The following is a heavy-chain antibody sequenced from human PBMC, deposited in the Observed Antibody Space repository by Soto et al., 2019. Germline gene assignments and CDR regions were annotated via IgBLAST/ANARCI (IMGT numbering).Heavy chain of an antibody. D-gene: IGHD5-18*01. CDR1: GGSISSYY. CDR3: ARQGDTAMAEAYYFDY. CDR2: IYYSGST. V-gene: IGHV4-59*08. Sequence: PSETLSLTCTVSGGSISSYYWSWIRQPPGKGLEWIGYIYYSGSTNYNPSLKSRVTISVDTSKNQFSLKLSSVTAADTAVYYCARQGDTAMAEAYYFDYWGQGTLVTVSS. J-gene: IGHJ4*02.